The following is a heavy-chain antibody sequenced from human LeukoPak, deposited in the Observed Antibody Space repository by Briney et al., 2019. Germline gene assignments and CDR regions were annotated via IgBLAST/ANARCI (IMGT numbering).Heavy chain of an antibody. J-gene: IGHJ4*02. Sequence: SQTLSLTCAVSGGSISSGGYSWSWLRQPPGKGLEWIGYIYHSGSTYYNPSLKSRVTISVDRSKNQFSLKMTSLTAADTAVYYCVRGDRDGRFDYWGQGTLVTVSS. CDR3: VRGDRDGRFDY. D-gene: IGHD3-16*01. CDR2: IYHSGST. CDR1: GGSISSGGYS. V-gene: IGHV4-30-2*01.